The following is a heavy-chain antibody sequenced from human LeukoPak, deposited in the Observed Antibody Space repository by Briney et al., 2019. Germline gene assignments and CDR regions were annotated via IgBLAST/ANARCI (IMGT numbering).Heavy chain of an antibody. CDR3: ARERYSPGDDAFDL. CDR2: ITSNGRNT. J-gene: IGHJ3*01. CDR1: QFTFISYS. V-gene: IGHV3-64*01. Sequence: PGGSLRLSCAASQFTFISYSMHWVRQAPGKGLEYVSGITSNGRNTYYANSVKGRFTISRDNSKNTVYLQMGSLRPEDMAVYYCARERYSPGDDAFDLWGQGTWVTVSS. D-gene: IGHD6-13*01.